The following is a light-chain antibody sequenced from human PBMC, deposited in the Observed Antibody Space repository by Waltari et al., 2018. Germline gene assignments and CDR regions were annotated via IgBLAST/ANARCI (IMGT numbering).Light chain of an antibody. CDR1: QSVSSY. CDR3: QQRANWPIT. Sequence: EIVLTQSPATLSLSPGERATLSCRASQSVSSYLAWYQHKPGQAPRRLIFDASNRATGIPARFRGSGSGTDFTLTISSLEPEDFAVYYCQQRANWPITFGQGTRLEIK. J-gene: IGKJ5*01. CDR2: DAS. V-gene: IGKV3-11*01.